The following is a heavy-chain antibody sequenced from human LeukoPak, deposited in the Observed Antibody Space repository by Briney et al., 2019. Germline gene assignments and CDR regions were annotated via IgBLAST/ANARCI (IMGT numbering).Heavy chain of an antibody. Sequence: GSSVKVSCKASGGTFSSYAISWVRQAPGQGLEWMGIINPSGGSTSYAQKFQGRVTMTRDTSTSTVYMELSSLRSEDTAVYYCARESVGVVVVVAATHYYYGMDVWGQGTTVTVSS. J-gene: IGHJ6*02. CDR2: INPSGGST. CDR3: ARESVGVVVVVAATHYYYGMDV. D-gene: IGHD2-15*01. V-gene: IGHV1-46*01. CDR1: GGTFSSYA.